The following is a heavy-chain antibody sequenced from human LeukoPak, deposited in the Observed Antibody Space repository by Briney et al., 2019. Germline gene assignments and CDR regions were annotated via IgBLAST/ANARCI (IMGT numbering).Heavy chain of an antibody. CDR3: ARERDDYYGSGSGRLDP. CDR1: GITFSDYY. J-gene: IGHJ5*02. Sequence: GGSLRLSCSASGITFSDYYMAWIRQAPGKGLEWISFISGSGSTIYTTDSLKGRFTIFRDNARNSLYLHMNSLRAEDTAVYYCARERDDYYGSGSGRLDPWGQGTLVTVSS. D-gene: IGHD3-10*01. CDR2: ISGSGSTI. V-gene: IGHV3-11*01.